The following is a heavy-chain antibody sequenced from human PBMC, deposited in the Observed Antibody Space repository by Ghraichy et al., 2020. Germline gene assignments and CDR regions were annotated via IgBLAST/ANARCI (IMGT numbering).Heavy chain of an antibody. CDR3: ARDQSVFPYAGIDV. D-gene: IGHD2-8*01. CDR2: IYSGGPT. V-gene: IGHV3-53*01. Sequence: GGSLRLSCAASGLNVSRNYMTWVRQAPGKGLEWVSVIYSGGPTHYADSVKGRFTISRDSSKNTVYLQMNSLRAQDTAIYYCARDQSVFPYAGIDVWGQGTTVTVSS. J-gene: IGHJ6*02. CDR1: GLNVSRNY.